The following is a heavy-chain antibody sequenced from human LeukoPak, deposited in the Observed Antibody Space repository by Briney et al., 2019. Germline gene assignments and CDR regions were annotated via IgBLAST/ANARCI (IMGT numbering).Heavy chain of an antibody. J-gene: IGHJ4*02. V-gene: IGHV3-74*01. CDR3: ARAHSSWPFDS. Sequence: PGGSLRLSCAASGFTFSNYWMHWVRQAPGKGLVWVSRINSDGINTSYADSVKGRFTISRDNAKNSLYLQMNSLRAEDTAVYYCARAHSSWPFDSWGQGTLVTVSS. D-gene: IGHD6-13*01. CDR1: GFTFSNYW. CDR2: INSDGINT.